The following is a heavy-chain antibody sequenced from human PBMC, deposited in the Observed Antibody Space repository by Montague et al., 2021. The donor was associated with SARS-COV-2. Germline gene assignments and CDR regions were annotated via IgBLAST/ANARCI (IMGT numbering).Heavy chain of an antibody. Sequence: SLRLSCAASGFTFSSYDMHWVRQATGKDLEWVSAIGTAGDTYYPGSVKGRFTISRENAKNSLYLQMNSLRAGDTAVYYCARGSRGFRGYSYGYGLGWFDPWGQGTLVTVSS. CDR1: GFTFSSYD. CDR2: IGTAGDT. J-gene: IGHJ5*02. V-gene: IGHV3-13*04. D-gene: IGHD5-18*01. CDR3: ARGSRGFRGYSYGYGLGWFDP.